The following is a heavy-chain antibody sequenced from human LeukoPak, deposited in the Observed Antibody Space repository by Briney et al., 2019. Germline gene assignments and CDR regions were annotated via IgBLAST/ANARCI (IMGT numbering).Heavy chain of an antibody. CDR2: IYSGGST. CDR1: GFTVSSNY. V-gene: IGHV3-53*01. Sequence: GGSLRLSCAASGFTVSSNYMSWVRQAPGKGLEWGSIIYSGGSTFYADSVTGRFTISRDNSKNTLYLQMNSLRAEDTAVYYCARGGRYLSAFDIWGQGTMVTVSS. D-gene: IGHD1-26*01. CDR3: ARGGRYLSAFDI. J-gene: IGHJ3*02.